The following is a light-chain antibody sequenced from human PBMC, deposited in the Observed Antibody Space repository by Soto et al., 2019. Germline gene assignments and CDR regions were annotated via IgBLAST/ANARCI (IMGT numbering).Light chain of an antibody. J-gene: IGLJ7*01. V-gene: IGLV2-23*03. CDR3: CSYAGSSTFGAV. Sequence: QSALTQSASVSGSPGQSITISCTGTSSDVGSYNLVSWYQQHPGKAPKLMIYEGSKRPSGVSNRFSGSKSGNTASLTISGLQAEDEADYYCCSYAGSSTFGAVFGGGTQLTVL. CDR2: EGS. CDR1: SSDVGSYNL.